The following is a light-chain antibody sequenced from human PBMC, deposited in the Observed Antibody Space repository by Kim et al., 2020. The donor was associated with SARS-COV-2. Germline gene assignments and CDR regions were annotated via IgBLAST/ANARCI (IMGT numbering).Light chain of an antibody. CDR3: SSYTTSSTRV. CDR2: DVT. CDR1: SSDVGAYNY. V-gene: IGLV2-14*03. J-gene: IGLJ2*01. Sequence: GQSITISCTGTSSDVGAYNYVSWYQQHPGNAPKLMIFDVTNRPSGVSNRFSGSKSGNTASLTISGLQAEDEADYYCSSYTTSSTRVFGGGTQLTVL.